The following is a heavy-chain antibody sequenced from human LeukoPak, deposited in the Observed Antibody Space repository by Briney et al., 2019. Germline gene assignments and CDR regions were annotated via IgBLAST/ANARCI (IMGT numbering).Heavy chain of an antibody. Sequence: GESLKISCKVSGYSLTSYWIGWARQMPGKGLEWMGIINPGDSDTQYSPSSLGQVTISLDKTVTSTTTYLQWNSLEAADTAIYCCATTGYSSHWEYYWGQGTLVTVSS. D-gene: IGHD4-11*01. CDR3: ATTGYSSHWEYY. J-gene: IGHJ4*02. CDR1: GYSLTSYW. V-gene: IGHV5-51*01. CDR2: INPGDSDT.